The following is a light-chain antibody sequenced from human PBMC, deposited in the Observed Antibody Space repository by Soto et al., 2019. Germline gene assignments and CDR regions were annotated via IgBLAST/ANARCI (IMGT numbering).Light chain of an antibody. CDR3: CSYAGSSTYVV. J-gene: IGLJ2*01. V-gene: IGLV2-23*02. Sequence: QSALTQPASVSGSPGQSITISCTGTSSDVGGYNYVSWYQQQSGKAPKLMIHEVSKRPSGVSNRFSGSKSGNTASLTISGLQAEDEADYYCCSYAGSSTYVVFGGGTKLTVL. CDR2: EVS. CDR1: SSDVGGYNY.